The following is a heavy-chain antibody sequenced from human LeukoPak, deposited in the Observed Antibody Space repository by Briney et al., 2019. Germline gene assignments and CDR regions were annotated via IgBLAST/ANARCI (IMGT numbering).Heavy chain of an antibody. CDR2: ISSSSYI. V-gene: IGHV3-21*01. D-gene: IGHD6-13*01. CDR3: ARDRETSSWSDY. CDR1: GFTFSSYS. J-gene: IGHJ4*02. Sequence: PGGSLRLSCAASGFTFSSYSMNWVRQAPGKGLEWVSSISSSSYIYYADSVKGRFTISRDNAKNSLYLQMNSLRAEDTAVYYCARDRETSSWSDYWGQGTLVTVSS.